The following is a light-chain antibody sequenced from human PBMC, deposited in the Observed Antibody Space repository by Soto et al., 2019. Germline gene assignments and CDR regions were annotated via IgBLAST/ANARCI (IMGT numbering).Light chain of an antibody. J-gene: IGLJ3*02. CDR1: SSDVGAYNL. V-gene: IGLV2-23*02. Sequence: QSVLTQPASVSGSPGESISISCTGTSSDVGAYNLVSWYQQHPGKAPKLIIYEVIKRPSGISTRFSGSKSGNTASLTISGLPAEDDDDDYFCSFSGSGTLEVFGGGTKLTVL. CDR3: CSFSGSGTLEV. CDR2: EVI.